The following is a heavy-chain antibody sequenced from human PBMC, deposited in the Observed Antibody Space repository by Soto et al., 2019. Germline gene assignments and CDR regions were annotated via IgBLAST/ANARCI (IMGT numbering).Heavy chain of an antibody. CDR1: GFTFDDYA. J-gene: IGHJ6*03. D-gene: IGHD1-1*01. Sequence: PGGSLRLSCAASGFTFDDYAMHWVRQAPGKGLEWVSGISWNSGSIGYADSVKGRFTISRDNAKNSLYLQMNSLRAEDTALYYCAKEQLPHYYYYYMDVWGKGTTVTVSS. CDR3: AKEQLPHYYYYYMDV. CDR2: ISWNSGSI. V-gene: IGHV3-9*01.